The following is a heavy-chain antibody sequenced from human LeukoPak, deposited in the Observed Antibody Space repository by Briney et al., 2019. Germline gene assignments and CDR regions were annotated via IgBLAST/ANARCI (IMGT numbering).Heavy chain of an antibody. CDR3: AKEMGASYFDY. Sequence: PGGSLRLSCAASGFTFSSYSMNWVRQAPGKGLEWVSYISSSSSTIYYADSVKGRFTISRDNAKNSLYLQMNSLRAEDAAVYYCAKEMGASYFDYWGQGTLVTVSS. CDR1: GFTFSSYS. V-gene: IGHV3-48*04. CDR2: ISSSSSTI. D-gene: IGHD1-26*01. J-gene: IGHJ4*02.